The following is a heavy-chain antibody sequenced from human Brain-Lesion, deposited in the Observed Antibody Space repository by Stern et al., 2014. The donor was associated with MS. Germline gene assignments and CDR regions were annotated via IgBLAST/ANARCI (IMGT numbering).Heavy chain of an antibody. V-gene: IGHV3-7*01. Sequence: EVQLVESGGGLVQPGGSLTISCTAAGFTFGNYWMTWVRQAPGKGLEWVATIKEDGTEKNYVDSVKGRFTISIDNARNSLYLQMNSLRVEDTALYYCARVYNTIYGIVTQRGSGMDVWGQGTTVIVSS. CDR3: ARVYNTIYGIVTQRGSGMDV. D-gene: IGHD3-3*01. J-gene: IGHJ6*02. CDR2: IKEDGTEK. CDR1: GFTFGNYW.